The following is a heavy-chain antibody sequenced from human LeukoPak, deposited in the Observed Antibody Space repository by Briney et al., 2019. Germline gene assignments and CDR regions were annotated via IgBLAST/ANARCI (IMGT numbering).Heavy chain of an antibody. CDR2: IKQDGSEK. V-gene: IGHV3-7*01. CDR1: GFTFSSYW. J-gene: IGHJ6*03. Sequence: GGSLRLSCAASGFTFSSYWMSWVRQAPGKGLEWVANIKQDGSEKYYVDSVKGRFTISRDNAKNSLYLQMNSLRAEDTGVYYCAKDLAGRAHYYYYMDVWGKGTTVTVSS. CDR3: AKDLAGRAHYYYYMDV. D-gene: IGHD3-10*01.